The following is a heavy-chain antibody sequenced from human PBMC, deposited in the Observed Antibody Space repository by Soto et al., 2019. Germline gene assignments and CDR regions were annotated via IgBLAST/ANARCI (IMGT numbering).Heavy chain of an antibody. V-gene: IGHV4-34*01. CDR2: INHSGST. D-gene: IGHD6-13*01. CDR1: GGSFSGYY. Sequence: SETLSLTCAVYGGSFSGYYWSWIRQPPGKGLEWIGEINHSGSTNYNPSLKSRVTISVDTSKNQFSLKLSSVTAADTGVYYCARTYSSSWSPFDYWGQGTQVTVSS. CDR3: ARTYSSSWSPFDY. J-gene: IGHJ4*02.